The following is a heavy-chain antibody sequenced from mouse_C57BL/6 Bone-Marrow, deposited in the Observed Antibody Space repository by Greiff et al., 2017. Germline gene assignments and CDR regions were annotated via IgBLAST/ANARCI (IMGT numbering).Heavy chain of an antibody. J-gene: IGHJ4*01. Sequence: EVQLQQSGPELVKPGASVKISCKASGYSFTDYNMNWGKQSNGKSLEWIGLINPNYGTTSYNQKFKGKATLTVDQSSSTAYMQLNSLTSEYSAVYYCARDLTGTDYYAMDYWGQGTSVTVSS. D-gene: IGHD4-1*01. CDR2: INPNYGTT. CDR3: ARDLTGTDYYAMDY. V-gene: IGHV1-39*01. CDR1: GYSFTDYN.